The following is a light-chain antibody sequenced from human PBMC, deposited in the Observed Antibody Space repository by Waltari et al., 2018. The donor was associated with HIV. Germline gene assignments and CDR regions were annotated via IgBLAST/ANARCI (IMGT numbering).Light chain of an antibody. CDR2: EVT. CDR1: RNDVGRYAY. J-gene: IGLJ1*01. Sequence: QSALTQPASVSGSPGQSITISCTGTRNDVGRYAYVSWYQHPPGKAPKLVIYEVTNRPSGISNRFSGSKSGNTASLTISGLQAEDEADYYCSSYVVNSTPYVFGSGTKVTVL. V-gene: IGLV2-14*01. CDR3: SSYVVNSTPYV.